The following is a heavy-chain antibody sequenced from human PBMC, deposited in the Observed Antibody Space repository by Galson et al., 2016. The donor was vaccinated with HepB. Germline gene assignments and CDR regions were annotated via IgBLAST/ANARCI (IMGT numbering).Heavy chain of an antibody. CDR2: IYYSGST. Sequence: EPLSLTCTVSGGSISSSSYYWGWIRQPPGKGLEWIGSIYYSGSTYYNPSLKSRVTISVDTSKNQFSLKLSSVTAADTAVYYCARRQRGWLGNLYYFDYWGQGTLVTVSS. V-gene: IGHV4-39*01. CDR1: GGSISSSSYY. J-gene: IGHJ4*02. CDR3: ARRQRGWLGNLYYFDY. D-gene: IGHD6-19*01.